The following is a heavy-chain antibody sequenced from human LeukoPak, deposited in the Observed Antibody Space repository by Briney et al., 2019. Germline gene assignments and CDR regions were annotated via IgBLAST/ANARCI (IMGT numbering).Heavy chain of an antibody. CDR2: IYYSGST. D-gene: IGHD5-12*01. Sequence: SETLSLTCTVSGGFISSSSYYWGWIRQPPGKGLEWIGSIYYSGSTYYNPSLKSRVTISVDTSKNQFSLKLSSVTAADTAVYYCARRVAYSGYAPWGQGTTVTVSS. J-gene: IGHJ6*02. CDR3: ARRVAYSGYAP. V-gene: IGHV4-39*01. CDR1: GGFISSSSYY.